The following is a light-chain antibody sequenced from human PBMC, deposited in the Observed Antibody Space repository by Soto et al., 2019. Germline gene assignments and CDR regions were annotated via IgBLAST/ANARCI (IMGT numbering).Light chain of an antibody. V-gene: IGKV3-20*01. CDR1: QSVSSSY. J-gene: IGKJ1*01. CDR3: QQYSSLPKT. Sequence: EIVLTQSPGTLSLSPGERATLSCRASQSVSSSYLAWYQQRPGQAPRLLIYGASSRANGIPDRFSGSGSGADFTLTISSLEPEDFAMYYCQQYSSLPKTFGQGTKVDIK. CDR2: GAS.